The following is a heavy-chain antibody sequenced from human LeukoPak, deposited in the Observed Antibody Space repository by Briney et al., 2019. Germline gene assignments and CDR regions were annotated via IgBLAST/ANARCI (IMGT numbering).Heavy chain of an antibody. Sequence: TGGSQRLSCAASGFTFSASAMHWVRQASGKGLEWVGRIRSKANSYATAYIASVEGRFTISRDDSKNTAYLQMNSLKTEDTAMYYCTSLNEYGGNSKFDYWGQGTLVTVSS. CDR2: IRSKANSYAT. J-gene: IGHJ4*02. CDR3: TSLNEYGGNSKFDY. CDR1: GFTFSASA. D-gene: IGHD4-23*01. V-gene: IGHV3-73*01.